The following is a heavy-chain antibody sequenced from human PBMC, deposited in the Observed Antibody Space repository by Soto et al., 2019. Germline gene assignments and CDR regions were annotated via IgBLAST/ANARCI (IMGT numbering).Heavy chain of an antibody. CDR1: GGSISSGGYY. J-gene: IGHJ6*03. CDR2: IYYSGST. CDR3: ARLASSSSSAGDYYSYYMDV. D-gene: IGHD6-6*01. V-gene: IGHV4-31*03. Sequence: SETLSLTCTVSGGSISSGGYYWSWIRQHPGKGLEWIGYIYYSGSTYYNPSLKSRVTISVDTSKNQFSLKLSSVTAADTAVYYCARLASSSSSAGDYYSYYMDVWCKGTTVTVSS.